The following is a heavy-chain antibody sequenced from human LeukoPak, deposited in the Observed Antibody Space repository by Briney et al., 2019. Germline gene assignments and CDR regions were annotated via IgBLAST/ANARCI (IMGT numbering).Heavy chain of an antibody. D-gene: IGHD6-6*01. Sequence: GASVKVSCKASGGTFSSYAISWVRQAPGQGLEWMGGIIPIFGTANYAQKFQGRVTITADESTSTAYTELSSLRSEDTAVYYCAILIAARPDYYGMDVWGQGTTVTVSS. V-gene: IGHV1-69*13. CDR2: IIPIFGTA. CDR3: AILIAARPDYYGMDV. CDR1: GGTFSSYA. J-gene: IGHJ6*02.